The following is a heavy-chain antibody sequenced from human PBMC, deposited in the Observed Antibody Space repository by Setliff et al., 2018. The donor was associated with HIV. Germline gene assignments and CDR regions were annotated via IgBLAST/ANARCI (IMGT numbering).Heavy chain of an antibody. V-gene: IGHV4-34*01. J-gene: IGHJ4*02. CDR2: INHSGST. CDR3: AVRTAVTVIVVYDFDY. Sequence: TLSLTCAVYGGSFSGYYWSWIRQPPGKGLEWIGEINHSGSTNYNPSFKSRVTISVDTSKNQFSLKLSSVTAADTAVYYCAVRTAVTVIVVYDFDYWGPGTLVT. CDR1: GGSFSGYY. D-gene: IGHD3-22*01.